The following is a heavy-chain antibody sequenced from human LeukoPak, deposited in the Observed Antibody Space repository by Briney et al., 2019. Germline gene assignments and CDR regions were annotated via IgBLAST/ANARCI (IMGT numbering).Heavy chain of an antibody. V-gene: IGHV4-34*01. Sequence: SETLSLTCAVYGGSFSGYYWSWIRQPPGKGLEWIGEINHSGSTNYNPSLKSRVTISVDTSKNQFSLKLSSVTAADTAVYYCARGVPVERWLQGGGNWFDPWGRGTLVTVSS. CDR2: INHSGST. CDR1: GGSFSGYY. CDR3: ARGVPVERWLQGGGNWFDP. D-gene: IGHD5-24*01. J-gene: IGHJ5*02.